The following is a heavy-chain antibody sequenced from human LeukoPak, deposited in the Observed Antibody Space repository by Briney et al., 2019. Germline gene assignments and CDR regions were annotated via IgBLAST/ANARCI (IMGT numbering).Heavy chain of an antibody. V-gene: IGHV4-39*01. CDR2: FYCIGTT. D-gene: IGHD4-17*01. J-gene: IGHJ4*02. CDR3: APLRSPVTILYYFDY. CDR1: GGSISSTSYG. Sequence: PSETLSLTCTVSGGSISSTSYGWAWIRQPPGKGLKWIGSFYCIGTTYYNPSLKRPVTITVDNSKNQYSLKPSSMTAADTAVYYCAPLRSPVTILYYFDYWGQGTLVTVSS.